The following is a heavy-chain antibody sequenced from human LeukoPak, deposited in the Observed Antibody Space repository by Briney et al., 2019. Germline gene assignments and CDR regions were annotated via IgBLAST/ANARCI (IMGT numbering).Heavy chain of an antibody. CDR1: GDSISSANYY. CDR2: IYHSGST. J-gene: IGHJ4*02. CDR3: ARGDYDFWSGSLDY. D-gene: IGHD3-3*01. Sequence: SETLSLTCTVSGDSISSANYYWSWIRQPPGKGLEWIGYIYHSGSTYYNPSLKSRVTISLDRSKNQFSLKLSSVTAADTAVYYCARGDYDFWSGSLDYWGQGTLVTVSS. V-gene: IGHV4-30-2*01.